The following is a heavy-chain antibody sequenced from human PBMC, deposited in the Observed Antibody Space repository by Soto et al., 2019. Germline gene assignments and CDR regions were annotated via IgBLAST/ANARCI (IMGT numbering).Heavy chain of an antibody. V-gene: IGHV3-20*04. CDR3: ARVGATYYDILTGYGH. D-gene: IGHD3-9*01. CDR2: INWNGGST. Sequence: GSLRLSCAASGFTFDDYGMSWVRQAPGKGLEWVSGINWNGGSTGYADSVKGRFTISRDNAKNSLYLQMNSLRAEDTALYYCARVGATYYDILTGYGHWGQGTLVTVSS. CDR1: GFTFDDYG. J-gene: IGHJ4*02.